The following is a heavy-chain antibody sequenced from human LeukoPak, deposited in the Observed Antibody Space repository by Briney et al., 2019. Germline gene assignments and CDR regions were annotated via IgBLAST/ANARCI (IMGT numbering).Heavy chain of an antibody. D-gene: IGHD1-26*01. CDR1: GFTFGDYA. V-gene: IGHV3-49*03. Sequence: GGSLRLSCTVSGFTFGDYALSWFRQAPGKGLEWAGFIRSKAYGGTPEYAASVKGRFTISRDDSKNIAYLQMNSLKTEDTAVYYCTRASYSGTYFRGVDAFDTWGQGTMVTVSS. CDR3: TRASYSGTYFRGVDAFDT. J-gene: IGHJ3*02. CDR2: IRSKAYGGTP.